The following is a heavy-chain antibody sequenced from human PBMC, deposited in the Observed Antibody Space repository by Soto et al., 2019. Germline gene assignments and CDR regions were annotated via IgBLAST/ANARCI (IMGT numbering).Heavy chain of an antibody. CDR2: MNPNSGNT. CDR1: GYTFTSYD. Sequence: QVQLVQSGAEVKKPGASVKVSCKASGYTFTSYDINWVRQATGQGLEWMGWMNPNSGNTGYAPKFQGRVTMSRNTYISPAYMELSSLRSEETVVYYCASGVVVAATGAFDIWGQGTMVTVSS. CDR3: ASGVVVAATGAFDI. V-gene: IGHV1-8*01. J-gene: IGHJ3*02. D-gene: IGHD2-15*01.